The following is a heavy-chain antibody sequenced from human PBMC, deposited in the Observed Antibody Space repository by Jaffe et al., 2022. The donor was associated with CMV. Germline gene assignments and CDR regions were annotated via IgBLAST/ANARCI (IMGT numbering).Heavy chain of an antibody. J-gene: IGHJ4*02. CDR2: ISWNSGSI. CDR1: GFTFDAYA. CDR3: AKGGSAWFTQYYFDY. Sequence: EVQLVESGGGLVQPGRSLRLSCAASGFTFDAYAMYWVRQAPGKGLEWVSGISWNSGSIGYADFVKGRFTISRDNAKNSLYLQMNSLRAEDTAFYYCAKGGSAWFTQYYFDYWGQGTLVTVSS. V-gene: IGHV3-9*01. D-gene: IGHD6-19*01.